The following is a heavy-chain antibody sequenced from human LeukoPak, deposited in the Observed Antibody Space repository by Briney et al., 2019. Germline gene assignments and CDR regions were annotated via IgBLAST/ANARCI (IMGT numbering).Heavy chain of an antibody. J-gene: IGHJ6*02. D-gene: IGHD2-2*01. Sequence: SETLSLTCTVSGGSISSSSHYWSWIRQPPGKGLEWIASINYSGSTYYNPSLKSRVTISVDTSKNQCSLKLSSVTAADTAVYYCARGPHCSTTSCYGYYYYGMDVWGQGTTVTVSS. CDR3: ARGPHCSTTSCYGYYYYGMDV. V-gene: IGHV4-39*01. CDR1: GGSISSSSHY. CDR2: INYSGST.